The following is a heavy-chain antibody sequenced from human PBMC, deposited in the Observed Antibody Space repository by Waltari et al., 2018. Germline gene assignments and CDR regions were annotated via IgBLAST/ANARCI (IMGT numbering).Heavy chain of an antibody. CDR3: ARRRIMNTFGGGDWFDP. D-gene: IGHD3-16*01. CDR2: IKPVLGTT. Sequence: QVPLVQSGSAVKQPGSSVKFSCKASGGPVRRYAVNWWRQAPGQGLEWVGGIKPVLGTTSDAQKFQDRVTLIADDSSSTVYMELSSLKSDDTAVYYCARRRIMNTFGGGDWFDPWGQGTLVTVSS. V-gene: IGHV1-69*13. CDR1: GGPVRRYA. J-gene: IGHJ5*02.